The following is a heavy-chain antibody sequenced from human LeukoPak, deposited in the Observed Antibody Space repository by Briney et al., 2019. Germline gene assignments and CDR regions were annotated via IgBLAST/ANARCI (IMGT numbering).Heavy chain of an antibody. V-gene: IGHV1-69*05. Sequence: SVKVSCKASGGTFSSYAISWVRQAPGQGLECIGRIIPIFGTANYAQKFQGRVTITTDESTSTAYMELSSLRSEDTAVYYCARSPLGASSGLNWFDPWGQGTLVTVSS. J-gene: IGHJ5*02. D-gene: IGHD6-25*01. CDR1: GGTFSSYA. CDR3: ARSPLGASSGLNWFDP. CDR2: IIPIFGTA.